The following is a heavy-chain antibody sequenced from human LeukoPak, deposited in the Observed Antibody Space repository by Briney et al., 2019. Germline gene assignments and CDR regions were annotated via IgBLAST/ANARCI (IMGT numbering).Heavy chain of an antibody. CDR1: GFTFSSYW. J-gene: IGHJ4*02. CDR3: ASFWSGYYYYFDY. CDR2: IKQDGSEK. Sequence: GGSLRLSCAASGFTFSSYWMYWVRQAPGKGLEWVANIKQDGSEKYYVDSVKGRFTISRDNAKNSLYLQMNSLRAEDTAVYYCASFWSGYYYYFDYWGQGTLVTVSS. D-gene: IGHD3-3*01. V-gene: IGHV3-7*01.